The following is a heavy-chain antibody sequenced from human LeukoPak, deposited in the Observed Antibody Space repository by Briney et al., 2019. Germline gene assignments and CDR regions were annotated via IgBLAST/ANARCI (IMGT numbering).Heavy chain of an antibody. CDR1: GFTFNTYD. Sequence: GGSLRLSCAASGFTFNTYDMSWVRRSPVKGLEWVSGLSGSGDRTYYTDSVKGRFTISRDNSKNTVYLQMNTLRAEDTALYYCARGGTLARGGDPFDYWGQGTLVTVSS. D-gene: IGHD3-10*01. CDR3: ARGGTLARGGDPFDY. V-gene: IGHV3-23*01. J-gene: IGHJ4*02. CDR2: LSGSGDRT.